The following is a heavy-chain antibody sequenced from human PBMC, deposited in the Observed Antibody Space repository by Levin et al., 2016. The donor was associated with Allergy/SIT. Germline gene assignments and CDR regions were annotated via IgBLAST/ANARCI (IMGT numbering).Heavy chain of an antibody. CDR2: IIPIFGTT. V-gene: IGHV1-69*01. J-gene: IGHJ4*02. CDR3: ARGHYGSGSYYNVGYYFDY. D-gene: IGHD3-10*01. Sequence: WVRQAPGQGLEWMGGIIPIFGTTNYAQKFQGRVTITADESTSTAYMELSSLRSEDTAVYYCARGHYGSGSYYNVGYYFDYWGQGTLVTVSS.